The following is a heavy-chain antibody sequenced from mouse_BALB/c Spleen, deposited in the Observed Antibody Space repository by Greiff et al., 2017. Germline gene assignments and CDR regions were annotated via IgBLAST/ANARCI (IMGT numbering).Heavy chain of an antibody. V-gene: IGHV1-9*01. CDR1: GYTFSSYW. Sequence: QVHVKQSGAELMKPGASVKISCKATGYTFSSYWIEWVKQRPGHGLEWIGEILPGSGSTNYNEKFKGKATFTADTSSNTAYMQLSSLTSEDSAVYYCARREWLRRGYYFDYWGQGTTLTVSS. CDR3: ARREWLRRGYYFDY. J-gene: IGHJ2*01. D-gene: IGHD2-2*01. CDR2: ILPGSGST.